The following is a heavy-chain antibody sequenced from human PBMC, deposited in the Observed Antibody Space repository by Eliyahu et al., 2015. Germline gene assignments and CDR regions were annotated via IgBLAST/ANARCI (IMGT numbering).Heavy chain of an antibody. J-gene: IGHJ1*01. CDR2: INHSGST. Sequence: QVQLQQWGAGLLKPSETLSLTCAVYGXSFSXYYXXWIRXPPGKGLEWIGEINHSGSTNXNPSLKSRVTISVDTSKNQFSLKLSSVTAADTAVYYCARGRYCSGGSCPTSMVPGGYFQHWGQGTLVTVSS. CDR3: ARGRYCSGGSCPTSMVPGGYFQH. V-gene: IGHV4-34*01. D-gene: IGHD2-15*01. CDR1: GXSFSXYY.